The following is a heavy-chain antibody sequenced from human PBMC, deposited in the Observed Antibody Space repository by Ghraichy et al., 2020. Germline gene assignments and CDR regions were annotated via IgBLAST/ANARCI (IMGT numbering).Heavy chain of an antibody. CDR3: ARDRGYSNWFDP. CDR2: INHSGST. Sequence: GGSRQPPGKGLEWIGEINHSGSTNYNPSLKSRVTISVDTSKNQFSLKLSSVTAADTAVYYCARDRGYSNWFDPWGQGTLVTVSS. J-gene: IGHJ5*02. V-gene: IGHV4-34*01. D-gene: IGHD6-25*01.